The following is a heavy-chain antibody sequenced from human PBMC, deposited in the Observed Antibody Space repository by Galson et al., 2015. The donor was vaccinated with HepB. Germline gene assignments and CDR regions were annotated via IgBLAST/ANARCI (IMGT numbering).Heavy chain of an antibody. D-gene: IGHD6-19*01. CDR1: GFTFSSYG. V-gene: IGHV3-33*01. Sequence: LRLSCAASGFTFSSYGMHWVRQAPGKGLEWVAVIWYDGSNKYYADSVKGRFTISRDNSKNTLYLQMNSLRAEDTAVYYCARGSSLKIAVEYYGMDVWGQGTTVTVSS. CDR3: ARGSSLKIAVEYYGMDV. CDR2: IWYDGSNK. J-gene: IGHJ6*02.